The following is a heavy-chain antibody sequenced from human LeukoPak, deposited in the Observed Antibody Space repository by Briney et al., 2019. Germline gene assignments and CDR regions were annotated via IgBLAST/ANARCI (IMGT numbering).Heavy chain of an antibody. J-gene: IGHJ1*01. CDR2: ISGSGGST. V-gene: IGHV3-23*01. Sequence: GGPLRLSCAASGFTFSGYAMRWARQAPGKGLEWVSAISGSGGSTYYADSVKGRFTISRHNSKNTLYLQMNSLRAEDTAVYYCAKAPLPYTTGWYYFQHWGQGTLVTVSS. CDR3: AKAPLPYTTGWYYFQH. D-gene: IGHD6-19*01. CDR1: GFTFSGYA.